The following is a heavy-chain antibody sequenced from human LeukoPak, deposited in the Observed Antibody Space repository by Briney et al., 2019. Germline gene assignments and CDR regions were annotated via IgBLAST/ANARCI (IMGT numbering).Heavy chain of an antibody. CDR1: GFTFSSYS. CDR3: AREDAVAGFDY. V-gene: IGHV3-21*01. Sequence: GGSLRLSCAASGFTFSSYSMNWVRQAPGKGLEWVSSISSSSSYIYYADSVKGRFTISRDTAKNSLYLQMNSLRAEDTAVYYCAREDAVAGFDYWGQGTLVTVSS. J-gene: IGHJ4*02. D-gene: IGHD6-19*01. CDR2: ISSSSSYI.